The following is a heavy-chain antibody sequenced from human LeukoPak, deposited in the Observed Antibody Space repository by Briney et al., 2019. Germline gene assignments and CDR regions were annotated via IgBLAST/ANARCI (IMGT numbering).Heavy chain of an antibody. CDR1: GFIFKTYA. J-gene: IGHJ4*02. Sequence: PGGSLRLSCAGSGFIFKTYALGWVRQTPGKGLEWVSGISGSGGSTYYADSVKGRFTISRDNSKSTLYLQINSLRAEDTAVYYCAKDLSSPGYFFDYWGQGTLVSVSS. D-gene: IGHD6-6*01. V-gene: IGHV3-23*01. CDR3: AKDLSSPGYFFDY. CDR2: ISGSGGST.